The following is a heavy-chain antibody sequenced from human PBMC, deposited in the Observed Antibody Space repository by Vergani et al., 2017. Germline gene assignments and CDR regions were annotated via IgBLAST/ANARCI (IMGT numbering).Heavy chain of an antibody. Sequence: QVQLVQSGAEVKKPGASVKVSCKAPGYTFTSYDINWVRQATGQGLEWMGWMNPNSGNTGYAQKFQGRVTITRNTSISTAYMELSSLRSEDTAVYYCARGRGMENYYGSGSYRFNWFDPWGQGTLVTVSS. D-gene: IGHD3-10*01. CDR3: ARGRGMENYYGSGSYRFNWFDP. V-gene: IGHV1-8*03. CDR2: MNPNSGNT. J-gene: IGHJ5*02. CDR1: GYTFTSYD.